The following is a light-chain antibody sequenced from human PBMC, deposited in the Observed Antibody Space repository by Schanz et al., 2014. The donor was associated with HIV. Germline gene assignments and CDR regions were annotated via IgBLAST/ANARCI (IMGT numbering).Light chain of an antibody. CDR2: AAS. Sequence: DIQMTQSPPSLSASVGARATITCRASQSISFYLNWYQQKPGQAPELLIYAASSFQSGDPSRFIGSGSGTDFTLTISCLQPDDSATYYCHQYVTSSWTFGQGTKVEIK. V-gene: IGKV1-39*01. CDR1: QSISFY. J-gene: IGKJ1*01. CDR3: HQYVTSSWT.